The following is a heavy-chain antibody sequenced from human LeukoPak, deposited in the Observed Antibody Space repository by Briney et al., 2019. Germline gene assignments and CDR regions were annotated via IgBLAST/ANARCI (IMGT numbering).Heavy chain of an antibody. V-gene: IGHV4-30-2*01. Sequence: PSHTLSLTCAVSGGSISSGGYSWSWIRQPPGKGLAWIGYVYHSWSTYYNPPLKSRVTISVDRSKTQFSLKLSSVTAADTAVYYCARVGGYASWYFDLWGRGTLVTVSS. CDR3: ARVGGYASWYFDL. CDR2: VYHSWST. CDR1: GGSISSGGYS. J-gene: IGHJ2*01. D-gene: IGHD6-25*01.